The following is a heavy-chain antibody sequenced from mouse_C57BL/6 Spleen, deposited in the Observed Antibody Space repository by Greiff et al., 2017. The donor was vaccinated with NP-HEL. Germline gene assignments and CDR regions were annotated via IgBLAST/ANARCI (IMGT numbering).Heavy chain of an antibody. J-gene: IGHJ4*01. CDR1: GYAFSSSW. D-gene: IGHD2-5*01. V-gene: IGHV1-82*01. Sequence: QVQLQQSGPELVKPGASVKISCKASGYAFSSSWMNWVKQRPGKGLEWIGRIYPGDGDTNYNGKFKGKATLTADKSSSTAYMQLSSLTSEDSAVYYCARKPYYSNYEGAMDYWGQGTSVTVSS. CDR2: IYPGDGDT. CDR3: ARKPYYSNYEGAMDY.